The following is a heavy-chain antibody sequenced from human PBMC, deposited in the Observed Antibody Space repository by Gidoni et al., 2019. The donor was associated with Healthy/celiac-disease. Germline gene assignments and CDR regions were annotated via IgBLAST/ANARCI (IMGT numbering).Heavy chain of an antibody. V-gene: IGHV3-9*01. CDR3: AKTPSDWYFDL. D-gene: IGHD2-15*01. CDR1: GFTFDDYA. J-gene: IGHJ2*01. Sequence: EVQLVESGGGLVQPGRSLRLSCAASGFTFDDYAMPWVRQAPGKGLEWVSGISWNSGSIGYADSVKGRFTISRDNAKNSLYLQMNSLRAEDTALYYCAKTPSDWYFDLWGRGTLVTVSS. CDR2: ISWNSGSI.